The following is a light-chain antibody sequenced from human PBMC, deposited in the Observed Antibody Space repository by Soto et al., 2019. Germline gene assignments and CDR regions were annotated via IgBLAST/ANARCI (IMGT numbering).Light chain of an antibody. CDR3: SSYTTRSTPLHV. J-gene: IGLJ1*01. Sequence: QSALTQPASVSGSPGQSITISCTGTSSDVGGYDYVSWYQLHPGKAPKLMIYEVSNRPSGVSNRFSGSKSGNTASLTISGLQAEDEADYYCSSYTTRSTPLHVFGIGTKVTGL. CDR1: SSDVGGYDY. CDR2: EVS. V-gene: IGLV2-14*01.